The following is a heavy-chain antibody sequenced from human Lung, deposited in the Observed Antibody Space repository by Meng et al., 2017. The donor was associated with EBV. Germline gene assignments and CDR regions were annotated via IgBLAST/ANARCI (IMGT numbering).Heavy chain of an antibody. CDR1: GYTFGSYG. D-gene: IGHD2-15*01. J-gene: IGHJ4*02. Sequence: QVQLVQSGSELKKPGASVKVSCKASGYTFGSYGICWVRQAPGQGLEWMGWFVNYVDTYPAPKFQGRVTMTTDTHTNTAFMELRSLTSDDTAVYYCASGTPGRSYCDYWGQGTLVTVSS. CDR3: ASGTPGRSYCDY. CDR2: FVNYVDT. V-gene: IGHV1-18*01.